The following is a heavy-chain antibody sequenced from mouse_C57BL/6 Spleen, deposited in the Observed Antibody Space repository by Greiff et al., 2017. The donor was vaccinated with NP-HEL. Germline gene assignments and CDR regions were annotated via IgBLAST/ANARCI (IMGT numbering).Heavy chain of an antibody. CDR1: GYTFTSSW. V-gene: IGHV1-74*01. CDR3: AIGGGYYWFAY. Sequence: VKLQQPGAELVKPGASVKVSCKASGYTFTSSWMHWVKQRPGQGLEWIGRIHPSDSDTNYNQKFKGKATLTVDKSSSTAYIQLSSLTSEDSAVYYCAIGGGYYWFAYWGQGTLVTVSA. D-gene: IGHD2-3*01. CDR2: IHPSDSDT. J-gene: IGHJ3*01.